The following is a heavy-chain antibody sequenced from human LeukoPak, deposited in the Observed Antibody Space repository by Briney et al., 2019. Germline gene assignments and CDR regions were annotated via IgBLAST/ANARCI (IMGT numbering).Heavy chain of an antibody. CDR3: ARVYSGYDEDYYYYYMDV. J-gene: IGHJ6*03. CDR2: IYYSGST. Sequence: SETLSLTCTVSGGSISSYYWSWIRQPPGKGLEWIGYIYYSGSTNYNPSLKSRVTISVDTSKNQFSLKLSSVTAADTAVYYCARVYSGYDEDYYYYYMDVWGKGTTVTLYS. CDR1: GGSISSYY. V-gene: IGHV4-59*01. D-gene: IGHD5-12*01.